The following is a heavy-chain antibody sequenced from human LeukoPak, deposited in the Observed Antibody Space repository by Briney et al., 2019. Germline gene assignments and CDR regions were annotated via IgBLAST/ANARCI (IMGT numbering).Heavy chain of an antibody. V-gene: IGHV1-69*04. J-gene: IGHJ6*03. CDR2: IIPILGIA. D-gene: IGHD1-7*01. Sequence: GSSVKVSCKASGGTFSSYAISWVRQAPGQGLEWMGRIIPILGIANYAQKFQGRVTITADKSTSTAYMELSSLRSEDTAVYYCARAGGITGTTGYYYYYMDVWGKGTTVTVSS. CDR1: GGTFSSYA. CDR3: ARAGGITGTTGYYYYYMDV.